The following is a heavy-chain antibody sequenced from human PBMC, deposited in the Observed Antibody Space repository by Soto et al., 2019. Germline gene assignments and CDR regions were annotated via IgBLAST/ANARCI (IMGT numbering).Heavy chain of an antibody. J-gene: IGHJ3*02. Sequence: QVQLVQSGAEVKKPGASVKVSCKASGYTFINYYMHWVRQAPGQGLEWMGIINPNGGSTTYAQKYQGRVNLPRDTSTNTVNMELSSLRSEDTAVYYCAREKWLVRRNDPFDIWGQGTMVTVSS. CDR1: GYTFINYY. V-gene: IGHV1-46*01. CDR2: INPNGGST. D-gene: IGHD6-19*01. CDR3: AREKWLVRRNDPFDI.